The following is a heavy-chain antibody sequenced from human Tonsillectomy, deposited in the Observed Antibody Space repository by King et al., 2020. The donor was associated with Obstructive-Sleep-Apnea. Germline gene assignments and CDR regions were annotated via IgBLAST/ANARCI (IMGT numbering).Heavy chain of an antibody. CDR3: ARDSDTMIVEGDYYGLDV. D-gene: IGHD3-22*01. Sequence: VTLKESGPALVKPTQTLTLTCTVSGFSLSTSGMCVSWIRQPPGKALEWLARIDWDDDKHYSTSLKTRLTISKDTSKNQVVLTMTKMDPVDTAMYYCARDSDTMIVEGDYYGLDVWGQGTTVTVSS. CDR2: IDWDDDK. J-gene: IGHJ6*02. V-gene: IGHV2-70*15. CDR1: GFSLSTSGMC.